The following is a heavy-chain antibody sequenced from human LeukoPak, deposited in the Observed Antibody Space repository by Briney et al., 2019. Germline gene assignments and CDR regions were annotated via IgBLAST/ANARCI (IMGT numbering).Heavy chain of an antibody. CDR3: AGRRVSSSYYYYYYMDV. Sequence: GASVKVSFKASGGTFSSYAISWVRQAPGQGLEWMGGIIPIFGTANYAQKFQGRVTITADKSTSTAYMELSSLRSEDTAVYYCAGRRVSSSYYYYYYMDVWGKGTTVTVSS. J-gene: IGHJ6*03. D-gene: IGHD6-6*01. V-gene: IGHV1-69*06. CDR1: GGTFSSYA. CDR2: IIPIFGTA.